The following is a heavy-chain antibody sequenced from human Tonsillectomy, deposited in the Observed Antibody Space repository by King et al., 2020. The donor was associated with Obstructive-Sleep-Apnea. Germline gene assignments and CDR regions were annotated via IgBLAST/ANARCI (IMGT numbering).Heavy chain of an antibody. Sequence: VQLVESGGGLVKPGGSLRLSCAASGFTFSSYSMNWVRQAPGKGLEWVSSISSSSSYIYYAHSVKGRFTISRDNAKNSLYLQMNSLRAEDTAVYYCAREKVDSEGYSSSWYYDYWGQGTLVTVSS. J-gene: IGHJ4*02. V-gene: IGHV3-21*01. D-gene: IGHD6-13*01. CDR2: ISSSSSYI. CDR3: AREKVDSEGYSSSWYYDY. CDR1: GFTFSSYS.